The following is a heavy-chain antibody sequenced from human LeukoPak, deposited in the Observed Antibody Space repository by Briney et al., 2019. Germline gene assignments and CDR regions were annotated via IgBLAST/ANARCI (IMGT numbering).Heavy chain of an antibody. J-gene: IGHJ4*02. V-gene: IGHV3-7*03. CDR2: IKQDGSEK. CDR3: ARVPAAAGTFDY. D-gene: IGHD6-13*01. CDR1: GFTFSSYW. Sequence: GGSLRLSCVASGFTFSSYWMSWVRQAPGKGLEWVANIKQDGSEKYYVDSVKGRFTISRDNAKNSLYLQMNSLRAEDTAVYYCARVPAAAGTFDYWGQGTLVTVSS.